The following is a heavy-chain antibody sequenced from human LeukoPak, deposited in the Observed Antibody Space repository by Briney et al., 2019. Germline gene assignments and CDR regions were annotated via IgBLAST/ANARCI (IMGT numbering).Heavy chain of an antibody. CDR2: IYTSGST. V-gene: IGHV4-4*07. J-gene: IGHJ4*02. CDR3: ARGGGVHDYGDPRSPHYFDY. Sequence: PSETLSLTCTVSGGSISSYYWSWIRQPAGKGLEWIGRIYTSGSTNYNPSLKSRVTMSVDTSKNQFSLKLGSVTAADTAVYYCARGGGVHDYGDPRSPHYFDYWGQGTLVTVSS. D-gene: IGHD4-17*01. CDR1: GGSISSYY.